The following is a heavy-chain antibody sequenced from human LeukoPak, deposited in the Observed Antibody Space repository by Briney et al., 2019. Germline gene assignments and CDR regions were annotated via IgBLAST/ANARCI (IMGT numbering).Heavy chain of an antibody. D-gene: IGHD3-16*01. CDR3: ARREALFMITTGRYYFDY. CDR1: GGSISSSSYY. V-gene: IGHV4-39*01. Sequence: PSETLSLTCTVSGGSISSSSYYWGWIRQPPGKGLEWIGSIYYSGSTYYNPSLKSRVTISVDTSKNQFSLKLSSVTAADTAVYYRARREALFMITTGRYYFDYWGQGTLVTVSS. J-gene: IGHJ4*02. CDR2: IYYSGST.